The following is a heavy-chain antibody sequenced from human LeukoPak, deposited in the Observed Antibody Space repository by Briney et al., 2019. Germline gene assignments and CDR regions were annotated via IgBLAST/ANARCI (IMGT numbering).Heavy chain of an antibody. Sequence: GASVKVSCKASGYTFTGYYMHWIRQAPGHGLEWMAWINPNSGGTNSAQKFQGRVTMTRDTSISTAYMELSRLRSDDTAVYYCARDGPSFVVPPSYYMDVWGKGTTVTISS. CDR2: INPNSGGT. CDR1: GYTFTGYY. V-gene: IGHV1-2*02. D-gene: IGHD2-2*01. J-gene: IGHJ6*03. CDR3: ARDGPSFVVPPSYYMDV.